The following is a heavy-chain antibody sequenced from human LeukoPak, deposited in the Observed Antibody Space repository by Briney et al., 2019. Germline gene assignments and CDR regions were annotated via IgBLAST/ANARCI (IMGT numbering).Heavy chain of an antibody. CDR3: ARDSYSGSYSYFDY. CDR1: GFTFDDYG. CDR2: FNWNGGST. D-gene: IGHD1-26*01. V-gene: IGHV3-20*04. J-gene: IGHJ4*02. Sequence: GGSLTLSCAASGFTFDDYGMSWVRQAPGKGLEWVSGFNWNGGSTGYADSVKGRFTISRDNAKNSLYLQMNSLRAEDTALYYCARDSYSGSYSYFDYWGQGTLVTVSS.